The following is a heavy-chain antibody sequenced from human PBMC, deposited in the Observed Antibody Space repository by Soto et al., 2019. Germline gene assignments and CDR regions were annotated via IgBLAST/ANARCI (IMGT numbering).Heavy chain of an antibody. Sequence: SVKVSCQASGGTFSSYAISWVRQAPVQGLEWMGGIIPIFGTANYAQKFQGRVTITADESTSTAYMELSSLRSEDTAVHYCARGGRYGGKVWYYYGMDVWGQGTTVTSP. CDR2: IIPIFGTA. CDR1: GGTFSSYA. D-gene: IGHD4-17*01. CDR3: ARGGRYGGKVWYYYGMDV. V-gene: IGHV1-69*01. J-gene: IGHJ6*02.